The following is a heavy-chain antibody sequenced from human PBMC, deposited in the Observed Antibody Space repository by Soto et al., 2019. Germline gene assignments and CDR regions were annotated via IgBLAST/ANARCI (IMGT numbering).Heavy chain of an antibody. V-gene: IGHV3-74*01. CDR1: GFDFSVYW. CDR3: AKDGTGSAAIDI. CDR2: IKSDGSSS. D-gene: IGHD6-13*01. Sequence: EVHLVESGGGLVQPGGSLRLSCTASGFDFSVYWMYWVRQAPGEGLVWVSRIKSDGSSSSYADSVKGRFTISRDNAENTLHLQMNRLRVEDTAIYYCAKDGTGSAAIDIWGQGTMVAVSS. J-gene: IGHJ3*02.